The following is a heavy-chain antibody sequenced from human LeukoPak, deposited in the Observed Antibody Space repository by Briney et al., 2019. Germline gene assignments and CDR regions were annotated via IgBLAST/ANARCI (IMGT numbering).Heavy chain of an antibody. CDR2: ISGSGGST. J-gene: IGHJ4*02. D-gene: IGHD2-8*01. CDR3: AKPEGYCTNGVCYTGYFDY. V-gene: IGHV3-23*01. Sequence: PGRSLRLSCAASGFTFSSYAMSWVRQAPGKGLEWVSAISGSGGSTYHADSVKGRFTISRDNSKNTLYLQMNSLRAEDTAVYYCAKPEGYCTNGVCYTGYFDYWGQGTLVTVSS. CDR1: GFTFSSYA.